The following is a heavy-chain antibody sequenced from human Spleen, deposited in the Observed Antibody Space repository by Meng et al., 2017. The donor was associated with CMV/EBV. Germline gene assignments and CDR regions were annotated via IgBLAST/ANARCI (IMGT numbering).Heavy chain of an antibody. CDR3: ARTRVIATLYDAFDI. D-gene: IGHD2-21*01. Sequence: KVSCKGSGYSFTSYWIGWVRQMPGKGLEWMGIIYPGDSDTRYSPSFQGQVTISADKSISTANLQWSSLKASDTAMYYCARTRVIATLYDAFDIWGQGTMVTVSS. CDR2: IYPGDSDT. CDR1: GYSFTSYW. V-gene: IGHV5-51*01. J-gene: IGHJ3*02.